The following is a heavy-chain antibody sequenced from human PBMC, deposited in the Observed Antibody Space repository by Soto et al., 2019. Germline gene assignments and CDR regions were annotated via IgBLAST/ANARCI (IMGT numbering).Heavy chain of an antibody. V-gene: IGHV4-34*01. J-gene: IGHJ3*02. D-gene: IGHD1-1*01. CDR3: ARVERGTATTVVGAFDI. CDR2: MSHSGGT. Sequence: QVQLQQWGAGLLKPSETLSLTCAVYGGFVTSGSYYWSWIRQPPGKGLEWIGEMSHSGGTHFNPSLTSRVTISVDTSKNQFTLKMSSVTAADTALYYCARVERGTATTVVGAFDIWGPGTMVTVSS. CDR1: GGFVTSGSYY.